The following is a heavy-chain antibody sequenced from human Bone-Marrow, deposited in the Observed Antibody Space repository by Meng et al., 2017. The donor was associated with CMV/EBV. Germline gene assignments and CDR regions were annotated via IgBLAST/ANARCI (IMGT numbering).Heavy chain of an antibody. CDR3: ARLIAAAGNYFDY. Sequence: GESLKISCKGSGYSFTNYWIGWVRQMPGKGLEWMGIIYPGDSDTRYNPSFQGQVTISADKSIGTAYLQWSSLKASDSAMCYCARLIAAAGNYFDYWGQGTLVTVSS. J-gene: IGHJ4*02. V-gene: IGHV5-51*01. CDR1: GYSFTNYW. CDR2: IYPGDSDT. D-gene: IGHD6-13*01.